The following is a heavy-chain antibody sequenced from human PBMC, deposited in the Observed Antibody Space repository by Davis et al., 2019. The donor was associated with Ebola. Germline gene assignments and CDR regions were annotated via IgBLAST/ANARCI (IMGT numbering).Heavy chain of an antibody. CDR3: ARDFDGGNYYFDY. CDR1: GGSFSSHP. CDR2: IIPIFDTP. Sequence: SVKVSCKTSGGSFSSHPISWVRQAPRQGLGWMGGIIPIFDTPHYAQKFQGRITITADASTSTAYMELSSLRSEDTATYFCARDFDGGNYYFDYGGPGTPVTASS. J-gene: IGHJ4*02. D-gene: IGHD3-9*01. V-gene: IGHV1-69*13.